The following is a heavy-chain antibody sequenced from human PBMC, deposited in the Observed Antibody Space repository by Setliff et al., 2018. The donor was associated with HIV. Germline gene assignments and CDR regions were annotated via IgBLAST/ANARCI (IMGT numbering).Heavy chain of an antibody. J-gene: IGHJ3*02. V-gene: IGHV3-23*01. CDR3: AKGRYGGYDWGTLDI. CDR2: VSGSGTAT. D-gene: IGHD5-12*01. Sequence: PGGSLRLSCGASGFTFSSFAMNWVRHAPGKGLEWVSAVSGSGTATEYADSVKGRFTISRDNSKNTLYLQMNSLRVEDTAVYYCAKGRYGGYDWGTLDIWGQGTMVTVSS. CDR1: GFTFSSFA.